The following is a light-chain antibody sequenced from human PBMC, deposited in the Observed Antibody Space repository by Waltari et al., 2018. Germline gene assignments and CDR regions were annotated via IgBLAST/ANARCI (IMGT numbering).Light chain of an antibody. CDR3: QQYNSWPPYT. CDR1: ESVSTN. V-gene: IGKV3D-15*01. J-gene: IGKJ2*01. Sequence: VLTQSPGTLTVSPGATVTLPCRVSESVSTNLAWYQQKPGQAPRVLIYGASTRAAGTPARFSGSGSRTEFSLTISSLQPEDSAVYYCQQYNSWPPYTFGQGTKLDI. CDR2: GAS.